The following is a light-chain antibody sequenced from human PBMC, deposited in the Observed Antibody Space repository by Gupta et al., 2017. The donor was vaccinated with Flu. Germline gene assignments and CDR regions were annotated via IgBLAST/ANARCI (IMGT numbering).Light chain of an antibody. J-gene: IGKJ2*01. CDR1: QSVSSSY. CDR2: GAS. CDR3: PQYGSSPPNT. Sequence: TLSLSPGERATLSCRASQSVSSSYLAWYQQKPGQAPRLLIYGASNRDTGVPDRLSGSGSGTDFTLTISRLEPEDFAVYYCPQYGSSPPNTFGQGTKLEIK. V-gene: IGKV3-20*01.